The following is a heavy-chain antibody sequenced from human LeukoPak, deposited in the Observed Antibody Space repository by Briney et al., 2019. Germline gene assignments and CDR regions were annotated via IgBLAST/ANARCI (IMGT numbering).Heavy chain of an antibody. CDR3: ARHKADYSNYYYYYYMDV. CDR2: IYPGDSDT. J-gene: IGHJ6*03. CDR1: GYSFTSYW. Sequence: GESLKISCMGSGYSFTSYWIGWVRQMPGKGLEWMGIIYPGDSDTRYSPSFQGQVTISADKSISTAYLQWSSLKASDTAMYYCARHKADYSNYYYYYYMDVWGKGTTVTVSS. V-gene: IGHV5-51*01. D-gene: IGHD4-11*01.